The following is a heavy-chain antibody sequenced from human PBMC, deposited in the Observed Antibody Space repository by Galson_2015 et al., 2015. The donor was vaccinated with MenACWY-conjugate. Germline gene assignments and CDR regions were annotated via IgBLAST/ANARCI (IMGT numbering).Heavy chain of an antibody. CDR2: ISSSSSYI. Sequence: SLRLSCAASGFTFSSYSMNWARQAPGKGLEWVSSISSSSSYIYYADSVKGRFTISRDNAKNSLYLQMNSLRAEDTAVYYCARDLAAAGTHWGQGTLVTVSS. CDR1: GFTFSSYS. V-gene: IGHV3-21*01. CDR3: ARDLAAAGTH. J-gene: IGHJ4*02. D-gene: IGHD6-13*01.